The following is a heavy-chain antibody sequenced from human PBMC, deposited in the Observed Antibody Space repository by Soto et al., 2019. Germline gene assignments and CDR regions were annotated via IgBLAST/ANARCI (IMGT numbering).Heavy chain of an antibody. CDR3: ARDTGYSGYDSYGDYMFDI. V-gene: IGHV3-11*01. Sequence: QVQLGESGGGLVNPGGSRRLSCAASGLTFSDYYMSWIRQAPGKGLEWVSYISSSGSTIYYADSVKGRFTISRDNAKNSLYLQMNSLRAEDTAVYYCARDTGYSGYDSYGDYMFDIWGQGTMVTVSS. J-gene: IGHJ3*02. CDR1: GLTFSDYY. CDR2: ISSSGSTI. D-gene: IGHD5-12*01.